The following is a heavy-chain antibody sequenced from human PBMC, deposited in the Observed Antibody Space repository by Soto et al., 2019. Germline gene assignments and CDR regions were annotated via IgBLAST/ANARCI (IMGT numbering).Heavy chain of an antibody. D-gene: IGHD2-15*01. Sequence: DVQLLESGGDLVQPGGSLRLSCTASGFTFSNYAMSWVRQAPGKGLEWVSGISGGGGRTFYADSVKGRFTISRDNSKNTLYLQMNSLRAVDTAVYYCAKSLGDIVVVVAATPLWYWGQGTLVTVSS. CDR2: ISGGGGRT. V-gene: IGHV3-23*01. CDR3: AKSLGDIVVVVAATPLWY. J-gene: IGHJ4*02. CDR1: GFTFSNYA.